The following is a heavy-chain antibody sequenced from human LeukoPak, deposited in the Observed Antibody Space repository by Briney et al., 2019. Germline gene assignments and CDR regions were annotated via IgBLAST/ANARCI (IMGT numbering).Heavy chain of an antibody. J-gene: IGHJ3*02. CDR3: ARDVYYDFWSGDAFDI. Sequence: WETLSLTCTVSGGSIRSSSYYWGWLRQPPGKDLEWIGSNSYSGTTYYNASLESRVIISVDTSKNQFSLKLSSVTAADTAVYYCARDVYYDFWSGDAFDIWGQGTMVTVSS. CDR1: GGSIRSSSYY. D-gene: IGHD3-3*01. V-gene: IGHV4-39*02. CDR2: NSYSGTT.